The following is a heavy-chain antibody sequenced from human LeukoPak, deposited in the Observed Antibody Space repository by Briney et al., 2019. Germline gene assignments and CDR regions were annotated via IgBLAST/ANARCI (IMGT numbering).Heavy chain of an antibody. J-gene: IGHJ4*02. D-gene: IGHD2-2*01. CDR1: GFTFGDYA. CDR3: SQGWSVAAAAHYDH. V-gene: IGHV3-49*04. Sequence: PGGSLRLSCIASGFTFGDYAMTWVRQAPGKGLEWVGFIRSKANGGKTEYAASVKGRFTISRDDSKSIAYLEVNSLQTEDTAVYYCSQGWSVAAAAHYDHWGQGTLVTVSS. CDR2: IRSKANGGKT.